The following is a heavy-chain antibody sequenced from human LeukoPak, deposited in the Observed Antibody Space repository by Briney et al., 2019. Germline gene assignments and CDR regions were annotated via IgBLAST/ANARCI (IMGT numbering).Heavy chain of an antibody. V-gene: IGHV3-23*01. J-gene: IGHJ4*02. Sequence: PGGSLRLSCAASGFAFSSYPMSCVRQAPGGGLEWVSAIGASGATTYHADSVKGRFTISRDNSKNTLYLQMNSLRAEDTALYYCARQGPDCSGDSCSPAAYWGQGTLVIVSS. CDR1: GFAFSSYP. CDR3: ARQGPDCSGDSCSPAAY. CDR2: IGASGATT. D-gene: IGHD2-15*01.